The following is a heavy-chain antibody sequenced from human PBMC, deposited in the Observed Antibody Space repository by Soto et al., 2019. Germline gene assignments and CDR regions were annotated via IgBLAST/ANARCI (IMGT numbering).Heavy chain of an antibody. CDR3: ARSYFDILTGYSGTFDY. V-gene: IGHV4-31*03. CDR2: IYYSGST. J-gene: IGHJ4*02. Sequence: SETLSLTCTVSGGSISSGGYYWSWIRQHPGKGLEWIGYIYYSGSTYYNPSLKSRVTISVDTSKNQFSLKLSSVTAADTAVYYCARSYFDILTGYSGTFDYWGQGTLVPVSS. D-gene: IGHD3-9*01. CDR1: GGSISSGGYY.